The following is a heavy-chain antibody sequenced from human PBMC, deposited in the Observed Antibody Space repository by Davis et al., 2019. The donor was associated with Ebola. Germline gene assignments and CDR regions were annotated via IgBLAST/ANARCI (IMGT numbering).Heavy chain of an antibody. J-gene: IGHJ3*02. Sequence: GESLKISCAASGFTFSSYSMNWVRQAPGKGLEWVSSISSSSSYIYYADSVKGRFTISRDNAKNSLYLQMNSLRAEDTAVYYCARQITFGGVIAHDAFDIWGQGTMVTVSS. V-gene: IGHV3-21*01. D-gene: IGHD3-16*02. CDR1: GFTFSSYS. CDR3: ARQITFGGVIAHDAFDI. CDR2: ISSSSSYI.